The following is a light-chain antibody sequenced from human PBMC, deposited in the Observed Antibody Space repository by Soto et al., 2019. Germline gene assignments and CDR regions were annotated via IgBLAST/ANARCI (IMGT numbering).Light chain of an antibody. CDR2: EAS. J-gene: IGKJ4*01. V-gene: IGKV3-11*01. CDR3: QQRYNWPPLT. CDR1: QSVGIH. Sequence: EVVLTQSPGTLSLSPGKRAILSCRASQSVGIHLAWYQQKPGRAPRLLIYEASNRATGIPARFSGSGSGTDFVLTISSLEPEDFAVYYCQQRYNWPPLTFGGGTKVEIK.